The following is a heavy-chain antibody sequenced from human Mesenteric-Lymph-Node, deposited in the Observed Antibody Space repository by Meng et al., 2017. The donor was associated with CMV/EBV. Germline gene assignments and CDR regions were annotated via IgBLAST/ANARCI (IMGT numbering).Heavy chain of an antibody. J-gene: IGHJ4*02. Sequence: GGSLRLSCEASGFTLSDYWMHWLRQAPGKGLVWVSRINGDGTSTSYADSVKGRFTISRDNAKNTLYLQMDSLRAEDTAVYYCARDPAEWEFPQDYWGQGTLVTVSS. CDR2: INGDGTST. CDR3: ARDPAEWEFPQDY. CDR1: GFTLSDYW. D-gene: IGHD1-26*01. V-gene: IGHV3-74*01.